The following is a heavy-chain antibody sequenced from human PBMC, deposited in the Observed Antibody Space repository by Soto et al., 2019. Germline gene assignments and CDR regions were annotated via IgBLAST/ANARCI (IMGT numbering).Heavy chain of an antibody. CDR3: ATSPPYCSGGSCYPDPYYYYYYGMDV. V-gene: IGHV3-23*01. J-gene: IGHJ6*02. Sequence: GGSLRLSCAASGFTFSSYAMSWVRQAPGKGLEWVSAISGSGGSTYYADSVKGRFTISRDNSKNTLYRQMNSLRAEDTAVYYWATSPPYCSGGSCYPDPYYYYYYGMDVWGQGTTVTVSS. CDR1: GFTFSSYA. CDR2: ISGSGGST. D-gene: IGHD2-15*01.